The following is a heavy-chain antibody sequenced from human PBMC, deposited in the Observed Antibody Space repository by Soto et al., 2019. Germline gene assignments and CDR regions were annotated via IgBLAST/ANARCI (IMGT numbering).Heavy chain of an antibody. V-gene: IGHV1-18*01. J-gene: IGHJ6*02. Sequence: AAVKVSCKDSGYTFTSYGTSWVRQAPGQGLEWMGWISAYNGNTNYAQKFQGRVTMTRDTSTSTVYMELSSLRSEDTAVYYCARDEGMSHYYSGMDVWGQGTTVTVSS. CDR2: ISAYNGNT. CDR3: ARDEGMSHYYSGMDV. CDR1: GYTFTSYG. D-gene: IGHD3-10*01.